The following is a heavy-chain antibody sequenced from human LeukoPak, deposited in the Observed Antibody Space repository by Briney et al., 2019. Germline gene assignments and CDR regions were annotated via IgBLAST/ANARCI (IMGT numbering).Heavy chain of an antibody. V-gene: IGHV3-30*18. CDR1: GFTFSSYG. Sequence: PGGSLRLSCAASGFTFSSYGMHWVRQAPGKGLEWVAVISYDGSNKYYADSVKGRFTISRDNSENTLYLQMNSLRAEDTAVYYCAKDEIAVAGRPYYYYGMDVWGQGTTVTVSS. D-gene: IGHD6-19*01. CDR3: AKDEIAVAGRPYYYYGMDV. CDR2: ISYDGSNK. J-gene: IGHJ6*02.